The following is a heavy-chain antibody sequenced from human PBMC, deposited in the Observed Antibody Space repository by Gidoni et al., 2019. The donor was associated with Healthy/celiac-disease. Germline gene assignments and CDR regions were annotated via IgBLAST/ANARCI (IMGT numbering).Heavy chain of an antibody. CDR3: ARNQNEYSSSSFYYYYYMDV. Sequence: QVQLVESGGGLVKPGGSLRLSCAASGFTFSGYYFSWIRQAPGKGLEWVSYISISSSYTNYADSVKCRFTIARDNAKNSLYLQMNSLRAEDTAVYYCARNQNEYSSSSFYYYYYMDVWGKGTTVTVSS. D-gene: IGHD6-6*01. J-gene: IGHJ6*03. V-gene: IGHV3-11*06. CDR2: ISISSSYT. CDR1: GFTFSGYY.